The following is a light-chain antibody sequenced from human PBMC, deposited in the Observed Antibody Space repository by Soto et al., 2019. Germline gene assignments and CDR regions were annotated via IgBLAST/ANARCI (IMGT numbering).Light chain of an antibody. CDR2: LGS. V-gene: IGKV2-28*01. CDR3: MQALQTPLT. J-gene: IGKJ5*01. Sequence: DIVMTQSPLSLPVIPGEPASISCWSSQSLLDSNGNNHLNWYLQKPGQSPQVLIYLGSNRASGVPDRVSGSGSGKDFTLKISRVEAEDVGVYYCMQALQTPLTFGQGTRLEIK. CDR1: QSLLDSNGNNH.